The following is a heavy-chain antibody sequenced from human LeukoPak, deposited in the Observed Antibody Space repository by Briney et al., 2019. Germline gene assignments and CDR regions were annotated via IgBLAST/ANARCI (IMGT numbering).Heavy chain of an antibody. J-gene: IGHJ4*02. Sequence: SETLSLTCTVSGGSISSGSYYWGWVRQPPGKGLEWIGSISYSGTTYYNLSLKSRVTLSVDTSKNQFSLKLSSVTAADTALYYCARHLRGGSIWFDYWGQGILVTVSS. D-gene: IGHD6-13*01. CDR1: GGSISSGSYY. CDR3: ARHLRGGSIWFDY. V-gene: IGHV4-39*01. CDR2: ISYSGTT.